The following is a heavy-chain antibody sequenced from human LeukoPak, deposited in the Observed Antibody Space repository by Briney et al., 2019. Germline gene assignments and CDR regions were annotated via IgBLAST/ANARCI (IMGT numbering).Heavy chain of an antibody. J-gene: IGHJ4*02. Sequence: GGSLRLSYAASGFTFNDYSMDWVRQATGKGLEWVSSMNSDRSHIYHAGSVEGRFTISRDNARNSVYLQMNGLRDEDTAVYYCARGSFGVFDYWGQGILVTVSS. CDR1: GFTFNDYS. V-gene: IGHV3-48*02. CDR3: ARGSFGVFDY. CDR2: MNSDRSHI. D-gene: IGHD3-10*01.